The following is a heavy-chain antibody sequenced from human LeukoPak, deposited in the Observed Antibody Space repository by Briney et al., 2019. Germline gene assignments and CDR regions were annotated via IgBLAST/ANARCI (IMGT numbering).Heavy chain of an antibody. J-gene: IGHJ4*02. CDR3: AREEAATPSDFDY. D-gene: IGHD6-25*01. CDR2: IKTNSGGT. Sequence: ASVKVSCKASGYTFTGYFMHWVRQASGQGLEWKGWIKTNSGGTKYAQKFQGRVTMTRDTSISTAYMELTRLRSDDTAVYYCAREEAATPSDFDYWGQGTLVTVSS. V-gene: IGHV1-2*02. CDR1: GYTFTGYF.